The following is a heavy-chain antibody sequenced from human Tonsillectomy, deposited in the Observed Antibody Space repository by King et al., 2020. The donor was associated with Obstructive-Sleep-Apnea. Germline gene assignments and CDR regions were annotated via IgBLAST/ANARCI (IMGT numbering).Heavy chain of an antibody. CDR2: LFYSGCI. D-gene: IGHD3-10*01. CDR1: GFSITDSF. J-gene: IGHJ4*02. Sequence: QLQESGPKLVKRAETLSLTCTVSGFSITDSFWAWIRQPPGKGLEWIGFLFYSGCIRYNPSLKSRVTMSMDTSENQFSLDLTSVTPADTAVYYCARVPYSMVRGVSYYFDFWGPGTLAT. V-gene: IGHV4-59*01. CDR3: ARVPYSMVRGVSYYFDF.